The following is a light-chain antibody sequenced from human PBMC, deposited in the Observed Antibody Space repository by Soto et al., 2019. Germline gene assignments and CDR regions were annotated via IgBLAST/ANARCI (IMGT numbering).Light chain of an antibody. CDR1: PSVTSSY. V-gene: IGKV3-20*01. Sequence: EIVLTQSPGTLSLSPGERATLSCRASPSVTSSYLAWYQQKPGQAPRLLIYGASSRATGIPDRFSGSGSGTDLTLTISRLEPEDFAVYYCQQYGNSPLTFGGGTKVEIK. CDR3: QQYGNSPLT. CDR2: GAS. J-gene: IGKJ4*01.